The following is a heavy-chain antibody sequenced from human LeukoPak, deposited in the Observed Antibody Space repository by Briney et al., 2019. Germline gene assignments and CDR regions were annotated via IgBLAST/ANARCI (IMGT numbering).Heavy chain of an antibody. Sequence: SETLSLTCTVSGGSISSYYWSWIRQPPGKGLEWIGYIYYSGSTNYNPSLKSRVTISVDTSKNQFSLKLSSVTAADTAVYYCARGAPGYSSGCYDYWGQGTLVTVSS. J-gene: IGHJ4*02. V-gene: IGHV4-59*01. CDR1: GGSISSYY. D-gene: IGHD6-19*01. CDR2: IYYSGST. CDR3: ARGAPGYSSGCYDY.